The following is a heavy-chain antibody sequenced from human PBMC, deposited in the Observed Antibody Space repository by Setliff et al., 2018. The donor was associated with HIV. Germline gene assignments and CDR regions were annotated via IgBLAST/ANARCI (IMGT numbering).Heavy chain of an antibody. CDR1: GGSISRYY. J-gene: IGHJ4*02. CDR3: ARNYYDSSGYYVAEYYFDY. Sequence: SETLSLTCTVSGGSISRYYWSWIRQPPGKGLEWIGYIYYSGSTNYNPSLKSRVNISVDTSKNQFSLKLSSVTAADTAVYYCARNYYDSSGYYVAEYYFDYWGQGTLVTVSS. D-gene: IGHD3-22*01. CDR2: IYYSGST. V-gene: IGHV4-59*01.